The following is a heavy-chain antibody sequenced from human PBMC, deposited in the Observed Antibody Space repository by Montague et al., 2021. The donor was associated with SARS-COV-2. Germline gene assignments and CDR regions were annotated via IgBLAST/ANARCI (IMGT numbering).Heavy chain of an antibody. J-gene: IGHJ4*02. CDR1: GGSISGYY. D-gene: IGHD3-3*01. CDR3: ARGESTVCGVTVSAEPDH. CDR2: VHQTGRT. V-gene: IGHV4-34*01. Sequence: SETLSLTCDVSGGSISGYYWSWIRQSPEKGLEWIGDVHQTGRTNNNPSLKSRVILSLDTPKNHFSLRLNSVTAADTAVYYCARGESTVCGVTVSAEPDHWGQGILVSVSS.